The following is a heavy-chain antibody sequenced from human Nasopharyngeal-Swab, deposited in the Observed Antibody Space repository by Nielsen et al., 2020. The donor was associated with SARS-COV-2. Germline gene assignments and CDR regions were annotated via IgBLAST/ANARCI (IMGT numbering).Heavy chain of an antibody. D-gene: IGHD5-24*01. V-gene: IGHV5-51*04. CDR1: GYSFATCW. J-gene: IGHJ3*02. Sequence: GESLKTSCKASGYSFATCWITWVRQMSGKGLEWMGIIYPGDSDTRYTPSFEGQVTMSADNPIYTAYLQWSSLKASDTAMYYCATRSRRDYAFDIWGQGTMVTVSS. CDR2: IYPGDSDT. CDR3: ATRSRRDYAFDI.